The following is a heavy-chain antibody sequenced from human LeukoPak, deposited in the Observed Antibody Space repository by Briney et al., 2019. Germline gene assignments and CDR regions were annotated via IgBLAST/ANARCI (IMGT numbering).Heavy chain of an antibody. CDR3: ARDNTMYSSGWYRGLNWFDP. CDR2: IYYSGST. Sequence: SETLSLTCTVSGGSISSYYCSWLRQPPGKGLEWIGYIYYSGSTNYNPSLKSRVTISVDTSKNQFALKLSSVTAADTAVYYCARDNTMYSSGWYRGLNWFDPWGQGTLVTVSS. CDR1: GGSISSYY. V-gene: IGHV4-59*01. J-gene: IGHJ5*02. D-gene: IGHD6-19*01.